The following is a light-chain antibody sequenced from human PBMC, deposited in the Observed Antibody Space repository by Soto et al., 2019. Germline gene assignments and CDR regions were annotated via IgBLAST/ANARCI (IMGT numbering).Light chain of an antibody. Sequence: EIVLTQSPGTLSLSPGERATLSCRASQSVSSSYLAWYQQKPGQAPRLLIYGASSRATGIPDRFSGSGSGTDFTLTISRLEPEDFAVYYCQQSGSSPPYTFGQGPKVDIK. CDR3: QQSGSSPPYT. V-gene: IGKV3-20*01. CDR1: QSVSSSY. J-gene: IGKJ2*01. CDR2: GAS.